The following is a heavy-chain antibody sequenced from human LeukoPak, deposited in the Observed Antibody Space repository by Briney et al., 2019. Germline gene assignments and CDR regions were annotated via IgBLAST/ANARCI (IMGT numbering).Heavy chain of an antibody. CDR2: IYYSGST. Sequence: SETLSLTCTVSGGSISSSSYYWSWIRQPPGKGLEWIGYIYYSGSTYYNPSLKSRVTISVDTSKNQFSLKLSSVTAADTAVYYCARDASQTGGNDYWGQGTLVTVSS. CDR1: GGSISSSSYY. CDR3: ARDASQTGGNDY. V-gene: IGHV4-30-4*08. D-gene: IGHD7-27*01. J-gene: IGHJ4*02.